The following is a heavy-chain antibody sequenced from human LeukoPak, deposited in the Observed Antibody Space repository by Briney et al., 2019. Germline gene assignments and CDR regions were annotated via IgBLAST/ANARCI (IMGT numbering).Heavy chain of an antibody. D-gene: IGHD5-24*01. Sequence: GGSLRLSCAASGFTFSSYWMSWVRQAPGKGLEWVANIKQDGSEKYYVDSVKGRFTISRDNAKNSLYLQMNSLRAEDTAVYYCARAVREMADYYYYYYGMDVWGQGTTVTVSS. CDR3: ARAVREMADYYYYYYGMDV. CDR1: GFTFSSYW. J-gene: IGHJ6*02. V-gene: IGHV3-7*02. CDR2: IKQDGSEK.